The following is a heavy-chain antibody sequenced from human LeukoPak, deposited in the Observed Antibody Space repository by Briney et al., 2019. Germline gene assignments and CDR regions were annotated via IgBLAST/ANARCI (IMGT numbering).Heavy chain of an antibody. Sequence: ASVKVSCKASGYTFTSYGISWVRQAPGQGLEWMGWMNPNSGNTGYAQKFQGRVTMTRNTSISTAYMELSSLRSEDTAVYYCARGEVDYYYYYGMDVWGQGTTVTVSS. CDR1: GYTFTSYG. CDR2: MNPNSGNT. D-gene: IGHD2-15*01. J-gene: IGHJ6*02. CDR3: ARGEVDYYYYYGMDV. V-gene: IGHV1-8*02.